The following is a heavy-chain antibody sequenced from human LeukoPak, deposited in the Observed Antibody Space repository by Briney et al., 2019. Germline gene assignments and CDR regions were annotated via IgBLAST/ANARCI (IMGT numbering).Heavy chain of an antibody. J-gene: IGHJ4*02. Sequence: ASVKVSCKASGGTFSSYAINWVRQATGQGLEWMGWMNPNSGNTGYAQKFQGRVTMTRNTSISTAYMELSSLRSEDTAMYYCARHVSGLVEYWGQGTLVTVTS. CDR1: GGTFSSYA. CDR3: ARHVSGLVEY. CDR2: MNPNSGNT. V-gene: IGHV1-8*02. D-gene: IGHD3-10*01.